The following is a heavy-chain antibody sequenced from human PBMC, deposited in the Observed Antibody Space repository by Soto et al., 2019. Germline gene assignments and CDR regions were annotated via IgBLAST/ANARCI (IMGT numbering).Heavy chain of an antibody. CDR2: ITPITGTA. J-gene: IGHJ6*02. V-gene: IGHV1-69*01. CDR3: ARVRSHWKFGFYRYGMDV. CDR1: GDTSSRYG. Sequence: QVQLVQSGAEVKKPGSSVKVSCKTSGDTSSRYGISWVRQPPAQGLEWLGGITPITGTANYAQTCQYRVTITADESTSTEYMELSSLRSEDTAIYYCARVRSHWKFGFYRYGMDVWGQGNTVTVSS. D-gene: IGHD1-1*01.